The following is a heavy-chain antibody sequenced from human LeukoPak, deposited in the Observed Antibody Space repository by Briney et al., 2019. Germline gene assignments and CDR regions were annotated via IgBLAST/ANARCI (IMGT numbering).Heavy chain of an antibody. CDR1: GGTFSSYA. D-gene: IGHD3-22*01. V-gene: IGHV1-69*13. CDR2: IIPIFGTA. CDR3: ARDSSGYYAAKLDY. J-gene: IGHJ4*02. Sequence: ASVKVSCKASGGTFSSYAISWVRQAPGQGLEWMGGIIPIFGTANYAQKFQGRVTITADESTSTAYMELSSLRSEDTAVYYCARDSSGYYAAKLDYWGQGTLVTVSS.